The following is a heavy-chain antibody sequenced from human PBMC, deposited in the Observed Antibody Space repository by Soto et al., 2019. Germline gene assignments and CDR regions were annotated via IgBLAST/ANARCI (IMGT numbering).Heavy chain of an antibody. CDR1: GGSISSSSFH. J-gene: IGHJ5*02. CDR2: IYYSGST. CDR3: ARRERAAGTDWWFDP. D-gene: IGHD6-13*01. Sequence: PSETLSLTCTVSGGSISSSSFHWGWIRQPPGKGLEWIGSIYYSGSTYYSPSLRSRVTISVDTSKNQFSPKLSSVTAADTAVYYCARRERAAGTDWWFDPWGQGTLVTVSS. V-gene: IGHV4-39*01.